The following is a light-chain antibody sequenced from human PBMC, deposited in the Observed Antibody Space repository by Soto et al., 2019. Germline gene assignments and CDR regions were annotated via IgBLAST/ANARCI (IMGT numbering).Light chain of an antibody. CDR1: SSDVGTYNL. J-gene: IGLJ1*01. V-gene: IGLV2-23*03. CDR2: EGN. Sequence: QSVLTQPASVSGSPGQSITISCTGASSDVGTYNLVSWYQQHPGKAPKLLIYEGNKLPSGISNRFSGSKSGDTASLTISGLQAEDEADYYCCPYVGSGIFYVFGTGTKLTVL. CDR3: CPYVGSGIFYV.